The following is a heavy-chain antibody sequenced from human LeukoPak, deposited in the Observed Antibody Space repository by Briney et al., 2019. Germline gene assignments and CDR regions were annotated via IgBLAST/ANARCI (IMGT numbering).Heavy chain of an antibody. V-gene: IGHV1-2*02. CDR3: AREDYDSSGYSGY. J-gene: IGHJ4*02. D-gene: IGHD3-22*01. CDR1: GYTFTGYC. CDR2: INPNSGGT. Sequence: ASVKVSCKASGYTFTGYCMYWVRQAPGQGLEWMGWINPNSGGTNYAQKFQGRVTMTRDTSISTAYMELSRLRSDDTAVYYCAREDYDSSGYSGYWGQGTLVTVSS.